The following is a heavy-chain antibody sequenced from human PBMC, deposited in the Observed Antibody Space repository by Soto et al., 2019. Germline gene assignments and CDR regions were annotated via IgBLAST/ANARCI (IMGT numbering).Heavy chain of an antibody. J-gene: IGHJ4*02. CDR2: IKSKTDGGAR. CDR3: VEGWNDF. D-gene: IGHD1-1*01. Sequence: EVQLVESGGDLVEPGGSLRLSCVTSGCMLSSAWMSWVRQAPGKGLEWVGRIKSKTDGGARDYAAPVNGRFSISRDDSKSTLYLQMNSLRAEDTALYYCVEGWNDFWGQGTLVTVSS. CDR1: GCMLSSAW. V-gene: IGHV3-15*01.